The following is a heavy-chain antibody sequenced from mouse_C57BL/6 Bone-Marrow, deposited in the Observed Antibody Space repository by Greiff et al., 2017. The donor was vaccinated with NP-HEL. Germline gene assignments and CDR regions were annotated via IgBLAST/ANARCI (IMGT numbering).Heavy chain of an antibody. CDR1: GYTFTSYS. CDR3: ARLYGNYVGPDY. V-gene: IGHV1-4*01. D-gene: IGHD2-1*01. Sequence: VQLQQSGAELARPGASVKMSCKASGYTFTSYSMHWVKQRPGQGLEWIGYINPSSGYTKYNQKFKDKATLTADKSSSTAYMQLSSLTSEDSAVYNYARLYGNYVGPDYWGQGTTLTVSS. CDR2: INPSSGYT. J-gene: IGHJ2*01.